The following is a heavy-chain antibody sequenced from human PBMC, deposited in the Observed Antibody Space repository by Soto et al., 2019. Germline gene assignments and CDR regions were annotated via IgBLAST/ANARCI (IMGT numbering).Heavy chain of an antibody. D-gene: IGHD6-19*01. CDR2: INPSGGST. J-gene: IGHJ6*02. CDR1: GYTFTSYY. Sequence: GASVKVSCKASGYTFTSYYMHWVRQAPGQGLEWMGIINPSGGSTSYAQKFQGRVTMTRDTSTSTVYMELSSLRSEDTAVYYCARGQWLNAPSYYYYGMDVWGQGTTVTVSS. CDR3: ARGQWLNAPSYYYYGMDV. V-gene: IGHV1-46*01.